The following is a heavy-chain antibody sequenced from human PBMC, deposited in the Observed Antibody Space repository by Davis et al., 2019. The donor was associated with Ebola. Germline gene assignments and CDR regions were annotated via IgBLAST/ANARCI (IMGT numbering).Heavy chain of an antibody. CDR1: GYTFTSYD. CDR3: ARVPLGSGWLDY. V-gene: IGHV1-8*01. J-gene: IGHJ4*02. D-gene: IGHD6-19*01. Sequence: ASVKVSCKASGYTFTSYDINWVRQATGQGLEWMGWMNPNSGNTGYAQKFQGRVTMTRNTYISTAYMELSSLRSEDTAVYYCARVPLGSGWLDYWGQGTLVTVSS. CDR2: MNPNSGNT.